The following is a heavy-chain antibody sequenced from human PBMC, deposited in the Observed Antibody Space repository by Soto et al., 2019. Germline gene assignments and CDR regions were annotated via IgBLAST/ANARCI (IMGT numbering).Heavy chain of an antibody. CDR3: LKGGLKGGTVPSNSRF. J-gene: IGHJ4*02. V-gene: IGHV3-23*01. CDR2: LSGSGRTT. Sequence: EVQLLESGGGLVQPGDSLRLSCEVSGFTFSDYAMSWVRQAPGRGLEWVSALSGSGRTTYYADSVKGRFTISRDNSKNTLYLQMSSLRGDDAAVYYCLKGGLKGGTVPSNSRFWGQGTLVTVSS. CDR1: GFTFSDYA. D-gene: IGHD4-4*01.